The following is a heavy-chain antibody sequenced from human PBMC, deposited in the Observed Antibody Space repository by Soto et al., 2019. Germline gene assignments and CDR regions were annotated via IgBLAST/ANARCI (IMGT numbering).Heavy chain of an antibody. V-gene: IGHV4-31*03. Sequence: TSETLSLTCTVSGGSISSGGYYWSWIRQHPGKGLEWIGYIYYSGSTYYNPSLKSRVTISVDTSKNQFSLKLSSVTAADTAVYYCAGGVVVPAAITYMDVWGKGTTVTVS. CDR3: AGGVVVPAAITYMDV. CDR2: IYYSGST. D-gene: IGHD2-2*01. J-gene: IGHJ6*03. CDR1: GGSISSGGYY.